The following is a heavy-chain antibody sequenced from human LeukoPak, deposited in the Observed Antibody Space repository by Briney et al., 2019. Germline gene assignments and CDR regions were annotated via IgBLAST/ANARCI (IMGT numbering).Heavy chain of an antibody. J-gene: IGHJ4*02. D-gene: IGHD6-19*01. CDR1: GFTFSSYA. CDR3: AKDGSGAVATTDFDY. CDR2: ISGSGDST. V-gene: IGHV3-23*01. Sequence: GGSLRLSCAASGFTFSSYAMSWVRQAPGKGLEWVSAISGSGDSTYYADSVKGRFTISRDNSKNTLYLQMNSLRAEDTAVYYCAKDGSGAVATTDFDYWGQGTLVTVSS.